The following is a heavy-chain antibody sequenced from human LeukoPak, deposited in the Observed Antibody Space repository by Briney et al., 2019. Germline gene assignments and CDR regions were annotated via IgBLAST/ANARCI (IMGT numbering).Heavy chain of an antibody. CDR2: INPFNGHT. Sequence: GASVKVSCKASGYTFINDGISWVRQAPGQGLEWMGWINPFNGHTNYAQKVQARVTMTTDTSTSTAYMELRSLRYDDTAVYYCALSPLAEVTRFDYWGQGTLVTVSS. CDR3: ALSPLAEVTRFDY. V-gene: IGHV1-18*01. D-gene: IGHD4-11*01. CDR1: GYTFINDG. J-gene: IGHJ4*02.